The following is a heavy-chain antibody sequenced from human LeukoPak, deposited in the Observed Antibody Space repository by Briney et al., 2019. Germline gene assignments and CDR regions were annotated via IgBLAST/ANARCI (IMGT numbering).Heavy chain of an antibody. CDR2: VSNSGNV. CDR3: ARHLKNSGSYWSRNGNIYYYYYGLDV. J-gene: IGHJ6*02. Sequence: PSETLSLTCTVSGASFSRPVSSDPTSKNDNYWAWVRQPPGKGLEWIGSVSNSGNVYYTPSLDNRVSMSVDTGKKQFSLQLISVTAADTATYYCARHLKNSGSYWSRNGNIYYYYYGLDVWGRGTTVIVSS. V-gene: IGHV4-39*01. CDR1: GASFSRPVSSDPTSKNDNY. D-gene: IGHD3-10*01.